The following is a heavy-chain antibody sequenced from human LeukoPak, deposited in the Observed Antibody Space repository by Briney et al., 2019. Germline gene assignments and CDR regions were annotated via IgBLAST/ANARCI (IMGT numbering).Heavy chain of an antibody. CDR1: GYTFTSYG. CDR2: ISAYNGNT. D-gene: IGHD5-12*01. V-gene: IGHV1-18*04. J-gene: IGHJ4*02. Sequence: ASVKVSCMASGYTFTSYGISWVRQAPGQGLEWMGWISAYNGNTNYAQKLQGRVTMTTDTSTSTAYMELRSLRSDDTAVYYCARDVSGYDYYDYWGQGTLVTVSS. CDR3: ARDVSGYDYYDY.